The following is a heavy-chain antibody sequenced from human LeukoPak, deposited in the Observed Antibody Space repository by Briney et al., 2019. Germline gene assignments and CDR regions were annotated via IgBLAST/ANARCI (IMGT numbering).Heavy chain of an antibody. J-gene: IGHJ4*02. D-gene: IGHD3-10*01. Sequence: QAGGSLRLSCAASGFTFSSYGMSWVRQAPGKGLEWVSAISGSGGSTYYADSVKGRFTISRDNSKNTLYLQMNSLRAEDTAVYYCASHRITMVREMVSWGQGTLVTVSS. CDR3: ASHRITMVREMVS. V-gene: IGHV3-23*01. CDR1: GFTFSSYG. CDR2: ISGSGGST.